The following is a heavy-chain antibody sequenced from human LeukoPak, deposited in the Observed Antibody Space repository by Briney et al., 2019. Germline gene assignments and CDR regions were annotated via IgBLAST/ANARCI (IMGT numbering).Heavy chain of an antibody. CDR1: GYGFTSYW. J-gene: IGHJ4*02. D-gene: IGHD3-22*01. Sequence: GESLQISFKGPGYGFTSYWIGWGRPGPGKGLGWMGSIYPGDSDTRYSPSFQGQVTISADKSISTAYLQWSSLKASDTAMYYCARVPDYYDSSGSDYWGQGTLVTVSS. CDR3: ARVPDYYDSSGSDY. CDR2: IYPGDSDT. V-gene: IGHV5-51*01.